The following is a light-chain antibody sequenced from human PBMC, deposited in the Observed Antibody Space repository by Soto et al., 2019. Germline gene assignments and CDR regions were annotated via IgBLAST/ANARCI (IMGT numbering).Light chain of an antibody. Sequence: DIPMTQSPSSVSASVGDKVSFTCRASQDINNWLAWYQQKPGKAPKLLIYAASSLQSGVPSRFSGSGSGTDFTLTISRLQPEDFATYYCQQANSFLGITFGQGTRLEIK. V-gene: IGKV1-12*01. J-gene: IGKJ5*01. CDR3: QQANSFLGIT. CDR1: QDINNW. CDR2: AAS.